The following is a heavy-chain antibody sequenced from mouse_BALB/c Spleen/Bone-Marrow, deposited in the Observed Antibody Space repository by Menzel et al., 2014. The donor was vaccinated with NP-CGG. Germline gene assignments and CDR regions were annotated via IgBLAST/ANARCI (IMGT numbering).Heavy chain of an antibody. J-gene: IGHJ3*01. D-gene: IGHD1-1*01. CDR3: ARHGDYYGSSLFAY. Sequence: EVMLVESGGGLVQPGESLKLSCESNEYEFPSHDMSWVRKTPEKRLELVAAINSDGGSTYYPDTMERRFIISRDNSKKTLYLQMSSLRSEDTASYYCARHGDYYGSSLFAYWGQGTLVTVSA. CDR1: EYEFPSHD. CDR2: INSDGGST. V-gene: IGHV5-2*01.